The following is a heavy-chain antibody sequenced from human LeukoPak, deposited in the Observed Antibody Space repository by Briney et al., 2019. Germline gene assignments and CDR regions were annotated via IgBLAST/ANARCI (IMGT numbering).Heavy chain of an antibody. V-gene: IGHV1-58*02. CDR3: AAARGGVALDY. Sequence: SVKVSCKASGFTLTSSAMQWVRQARGQRLEWIGWIVVGSGNTNYAQKFQERVTITRDMSTSTAYMELSSLRSEDTAVYYCAAARGGVALDYWGQGTLVTVSS. CDR2: IVVGSGNT. D-gene: IGHD3-10*01. CDR1: GFTLTSSA. J-gene: IGHJ4*02.